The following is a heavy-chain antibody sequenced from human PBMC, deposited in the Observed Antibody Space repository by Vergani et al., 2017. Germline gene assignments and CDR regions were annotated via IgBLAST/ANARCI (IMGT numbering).Heavy chain of an antibody. CDR1: GGSFRGYY. V-gene: IGHV4-34*01. Sequence: QVQLQQWGAGLLKPSETLSLTCAVYGGSFRGYYWSWIRQPPGKGLEWIGEINHSGSTNYNPSLKSRVTISVDTSKNQFSLKLSSVTAADTAVYYCARGPYDDDSSGYRYWGQGTLVTVSS. D-gene: IGHD3-22*01. CDR2: INHSGST. CDR3: ARGPYDDDSSGYRY. J-gene: IGHJ4*02.